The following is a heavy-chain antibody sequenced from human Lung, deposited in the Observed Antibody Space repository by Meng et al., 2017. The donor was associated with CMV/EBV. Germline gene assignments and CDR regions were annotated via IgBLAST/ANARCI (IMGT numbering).Heavy chain of an antibody. D-gene: IGHD5-24*01. CDR2: VIHILDMA. Sequence: SVKVSCKASGGTFSTYITHWVRQAPGQGLEWMGRVIHILDMASYAQKFQGRVTITADKSTSTAYMELSDLTSEDTAVYYCATSATITRAFDYWGQGAMVTVYS. CDR3: ATSATITRAFDY. J-gene: IGHJ4*02. CDR1: GGTFSTYI. V-gene: IGHV1-69*02.